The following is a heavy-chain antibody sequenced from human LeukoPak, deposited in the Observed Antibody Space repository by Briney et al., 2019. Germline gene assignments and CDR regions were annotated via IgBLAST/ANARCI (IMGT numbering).Heavy chain of an antibody. J-gene: IGHJ4*02. V-gene: IGHV3-30*02. CDR2: IRYDGSNK. CDR1: GFTFSSYG. D-gene: IGHD5-18*01. CDR3: AKPPIYSYGRFDY. Sequence: TGVSLRLSCAASGFTFSSYGMHWVRQAPGKGLEWVAFIRYDGSNKYYADSVKGRFTISRDNSKNTLYLQMNSLRAEDTAVYYCAKPPIYSYGRFDYWGQGTLVTVSS.